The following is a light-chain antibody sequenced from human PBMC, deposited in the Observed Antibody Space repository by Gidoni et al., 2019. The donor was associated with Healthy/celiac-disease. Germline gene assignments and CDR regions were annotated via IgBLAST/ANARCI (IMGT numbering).Light chain of an antibody. CDR3: QQYNSYSIFT. CDR2: KAS. Sequence: DIQMTQSTSTLSASVGDRVTITCRASQSISSWLAWYQQKPGKAPKLLIYKASSLESGVPSRFSGSGSGTEFTLTISSLQPDDFATYYCQQYNSYSIFTFXPXTKVDIK. CDR1: QSISSW. V-gene: IGKV1-5*03. J-gene: IGKJ3*01.